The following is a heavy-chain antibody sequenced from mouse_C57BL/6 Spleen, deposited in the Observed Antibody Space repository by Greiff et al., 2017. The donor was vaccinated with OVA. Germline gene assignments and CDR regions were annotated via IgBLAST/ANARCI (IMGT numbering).Heavy chain of an antibody. Sequence: QVQLQQSGTELVKPGASVKLSCKASGYTFTSYWMHWVKQRPGQGLEWIGNINPSNGGTNYNEKFKSKATLTVDKSSSTAYMQLSSLTSEDSAVYYCARSGGDRYYGSSPWFAYWGQGTLVTVSA. D-gene: IGHD1-1*01. CDR1: GYTFTSYW. V-gene: IGHV1-53*01. J-gene: IGHJ3*01. CDR3: ARSGGDRYYGSSPWFAY. CDR2: INPSNGGT.